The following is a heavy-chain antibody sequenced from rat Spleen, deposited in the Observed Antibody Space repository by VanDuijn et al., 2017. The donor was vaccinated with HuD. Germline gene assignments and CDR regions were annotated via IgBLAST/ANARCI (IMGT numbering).Heavy chain of an antibody. CDR3: ARQSH. V-gene: IGHV5-29*01. CDR2: ISYDGIST. J-gene: IGHJ3*01. Sequence: EVQLVESGGGLVQTGRSLKLSCVASGFTFNNYWMTWIRQAPTKGLEWVATISYDGISTYYRDSVKGRFTVSRDNAKNTLYLQLDSLRSEDTATYYCARQSHWGQGTLVTVSS. CDR1: GFTFNNYW.